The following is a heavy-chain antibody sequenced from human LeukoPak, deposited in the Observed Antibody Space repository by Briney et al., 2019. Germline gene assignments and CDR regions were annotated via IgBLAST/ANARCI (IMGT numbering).Heavy chain of an antibody. Sequence: SETLSLTCTVSGGSVSSSSYYWGWVRQPPGKGLEWIGNIYYSGSTYYNPSLKSRVTISLDTSKNQFSLKLSSVTAPDTAVHYCARRSSGSFDYWGQGTVVTVSS. CDR1: GGSVSSSSYY. CDR3: ARRSSGSFDY. J-gene: IGHJ4*02. V-gene: IGHV4-39*01. CDR2: IYYSGST.